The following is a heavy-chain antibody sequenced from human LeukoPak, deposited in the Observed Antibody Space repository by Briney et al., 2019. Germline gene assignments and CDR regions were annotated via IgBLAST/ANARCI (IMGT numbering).Heavy chain of an antibody. V-gene: IGHV3-30*04. CDR1: GFTFSSYA. CDR2: ISYDGSNK. CDR3: ARGSYWNS. J-gene: IGHJ4*02. D-gene: IGHD1-26*01. Sequence: PGGSLRLSCAASGFTFSSYAMHWVRQAPGKGLEWVAVISYDGSNKYYADSVKGRFTISRDNSKNTLYLQMNSLRTEDTALYYCARGSYWNSWGQGTLVTVSS.